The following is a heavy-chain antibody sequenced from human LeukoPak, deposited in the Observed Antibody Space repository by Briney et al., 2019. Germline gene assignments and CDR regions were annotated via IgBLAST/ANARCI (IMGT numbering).Heavy chain of an antibody. D-gene: IGHD4-23*01. CDR2: ISYDGSNK. CDR1: GFTFSSYA. CDR3: ARDRTVVTGYYYYYGMDV. J-gene: IGHJ6*02. Sequence: GGSLRLSCAASGFTFSSYAMHWVRQAPGKGLEWVAVISYDGSNKYYADSVKGRFTISRDNSKNTLYLQMNSLRAEDTAVYYCARDRTVVTGYYYYYGMDVWGQGTTVTVSS. V-gene: IGHV3-30-3*01.